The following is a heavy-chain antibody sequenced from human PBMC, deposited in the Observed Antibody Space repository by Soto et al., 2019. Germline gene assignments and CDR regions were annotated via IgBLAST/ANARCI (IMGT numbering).Heavy chain of an antibody. J-gene: IGHJ6*02. Sequence: PXASLRLSCAASGFTFSSHAMNWVRQAPGKGLEWVSFISSTSSTKNYADSVKGRFTISRDNAKNSLYLQMSSLRDEDTAVYYCARRITMVRGPYYYYGLDVWGQGTTVTVSS. CDR3: ARRITMVRGPYYYYGLDV. V-gene: IGHV3-48*02. CDR1: GFTFSSHA. CDR2: ISSTSSTK. D-gene: IGHD3-10*01.